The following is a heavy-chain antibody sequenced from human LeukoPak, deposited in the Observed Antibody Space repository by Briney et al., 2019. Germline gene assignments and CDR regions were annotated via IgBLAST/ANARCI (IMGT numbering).Heavy chain of an antibody. CDR2: MNPNSGGT. CDR1: GYTFTSYD. J-gene: IGHJ4*02. CDR3: ARGDVDIGDYFDY. Sequence: ASVKVSCKASGYTFTSYDINWVRQATGQGLEWMGWMNPNSGGTNYAQKFQGRVTMTRDTSISTAYMELSRLRSDDTAVYYCARGDVDIGDYFDYWGQGTLVTVSS. V-gene: IGHV1-2*02. D-gene: IGHD5-12*01.